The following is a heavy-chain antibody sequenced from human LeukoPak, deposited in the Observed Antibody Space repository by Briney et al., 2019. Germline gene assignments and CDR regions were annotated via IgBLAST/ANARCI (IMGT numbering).Heavy chain of an antibody. Sequence: GGSLRLSCAASGFTVSSNYMSWVRQAPGKGLEWVSVIYSGGSTYYADSVKGRFTISRDNSKNSLYLQMNSLRAEDTAVYYCARPYYYDGTDAFDIWGQGTMVTVSS. CDR1: GFTVSSNY. D-gene: IGHD3-22*01. CDR3: ARPYYYDGTDAFDI. V-gene: IGHV3-53*01. J-gene: IGHJ3*02. CDR2: IYSGGST.